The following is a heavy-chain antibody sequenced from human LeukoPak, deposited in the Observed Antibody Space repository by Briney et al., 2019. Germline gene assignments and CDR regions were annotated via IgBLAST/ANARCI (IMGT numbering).Heavy chain of an antibody. CDR2: IYHSGST. Sequence: SETLSLTCAVSGGSIISSSYNWGWIRQPPGKGLEWIGTIYHSGSTYYNPSLKSRVTISVDTSKNQFSLKLSSVTAADTAVYYCARKDYGDFYFDYWGQGTLVTVSS. D-gene: IGHD4-17*01. V-gene: IGHV4-39*01. J-gene: IGHJ4*02. CDR1: GGSIISSSYN. CDR3: ARKDYGDFYFDY.